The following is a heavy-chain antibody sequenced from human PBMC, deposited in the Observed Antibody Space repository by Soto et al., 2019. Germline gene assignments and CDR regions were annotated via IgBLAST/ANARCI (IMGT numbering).Heavy chain of an antibody. CDR1: GGSISSGGYY. Sequence: QVQLQESGPGLVKPSQTLSLTCTVSGGSISSGGYYWSWIRQHPGKGLEWIGYIYYSGSTYYNPSLXXXVXXSVDTSKNQFSLKLSSVTAADTAVYYWARSFGVAAAGPFDYWGQGTLVTVSS. CDR2: IYYSGST. D-gene: IGHD6-13*01. CDR3: ARSFGVAAAGPFDY. J-gene: IGHJ4*02. V-gene: IGHV4-31*03.